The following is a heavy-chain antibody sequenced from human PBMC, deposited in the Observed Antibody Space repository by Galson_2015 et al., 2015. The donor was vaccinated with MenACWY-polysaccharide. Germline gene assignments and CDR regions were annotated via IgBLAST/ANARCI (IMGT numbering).Heavy chain of an antibody. CDR3: ARGRRDTAVAAPAAVLLDY. Sequence: SVKVSCKASGYTFSSYDINWVRQATGQRLEWMGWMNPNSGNTGYAQKFQGRVTMTRNTSISTAYMALSRLTSEDTAVYYCARGRRDTAVAAPAAVLLDYWGQGILVTVSS. CDR2: MNPNSGNT. J-gene: IGHJ4*02. D-gene: IGHD6-19*01. CDR1: GYTFSSYD. V-gene: IGHV1-8*01.